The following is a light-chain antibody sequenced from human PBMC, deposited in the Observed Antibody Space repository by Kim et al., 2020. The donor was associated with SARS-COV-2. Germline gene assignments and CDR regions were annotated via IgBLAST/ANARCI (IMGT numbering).Light chain of an antibody. J-gene: IGKJ1*01. V-gene: IGKV1-12*01. CDR2: GAS. CDR1: HDIANW. Sequence: DIQMIQSPSSVSASVGDRLTITCRASHDIANWLAWYQQKPGRAPNLLIYGASNLHGRVPSRFSASGSGTYFTLTITGLQAEDFATYYCQSANSVPPWAFGQGNNVDIK. CDR3: QSANSVPPWA.